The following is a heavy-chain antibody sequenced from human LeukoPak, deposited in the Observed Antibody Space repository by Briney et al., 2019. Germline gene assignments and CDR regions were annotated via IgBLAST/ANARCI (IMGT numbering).Heavy chain of an antibody. Sequence: SETLSLTCTVSGGSISSYYWSWIRQPAGKGLEWIGRIYTSGSTNYNPSLKSRVTMSVDTSKNQFSLKLSSVTAADTAVYYCARDLVSSGWYDAFDIWGQGTMVTVSS. D-gene: IGHD6-19*01. CDR1: GGSISSYY. CDR2: IYTSGST. J-gene: IGHJ3*02. CDR3: ARDLVSSGWYDAFDI. V-gene: IGHV4-4*07.